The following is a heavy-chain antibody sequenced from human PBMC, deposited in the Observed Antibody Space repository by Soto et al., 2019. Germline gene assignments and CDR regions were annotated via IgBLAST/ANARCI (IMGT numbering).Heavy chain of an antibody. D-gene: IGHD3-10*01. V-gene: IGHV1-24*01. CDR2: FDPEDGET. Sequence: QVQLVQSGAEVKKPGASVKVSSKVSGYTLTELSMHWVRQAPGKGLEWMGGFDPEDGETIYAQQFQGRVTMTEDTSTDTAYMELSSLRSEDTAVHYCATGEFYLMSLGAFDIWGQGTMVTVSS. CDR3: ATGEFYLMSLGAFDI. CDR1: GYTLTELS. J-gene: IGHJ3*02.